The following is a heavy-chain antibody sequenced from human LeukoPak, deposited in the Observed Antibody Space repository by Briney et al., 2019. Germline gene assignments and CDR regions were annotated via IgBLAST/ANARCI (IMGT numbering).Heavy chain of an antibody. CDR2: IGSSGDNT. CDR1: GFTFSSYG. Sequence: GGSLRLSCVASGFTFSSYGMSWGRQAPGKGLEWVSAIGSSGDNTYYADSVEGRFTISRDNSKNTLYLQLNSLRADDTAVYYCAKGGSWLPMDVWGQGTTVTVSS. J-gene: IGHJ6*02. V-gene: IGHV3-23*01. D-gene: IGHD6-13*01. CDR3: AKGGSWLPMDV.